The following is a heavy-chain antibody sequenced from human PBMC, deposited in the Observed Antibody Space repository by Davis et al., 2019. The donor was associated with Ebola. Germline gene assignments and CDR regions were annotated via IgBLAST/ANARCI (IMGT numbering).Heavy chain of an antibody. J-gene: IGHJ3*01. CDR2: IKQDGSEK. CDR1: GFTFSTYW. V-gene: IGHV3-7*03. Sequence: PGGSLRLSCAASGFTFSTYWMNWVRQAPGKGLEWVANIKQDGSEKYYVDSVKGRFTISRDNAKNSLYLQMNSLRAEDTALYYCATDSPFDFWGQGTMVIVSS. CDR3: ATDSPFDF.